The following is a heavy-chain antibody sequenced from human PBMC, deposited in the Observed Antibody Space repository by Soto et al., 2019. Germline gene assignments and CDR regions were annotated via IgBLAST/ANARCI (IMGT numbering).Heavy chain of an antibody. CDR3: AKEGRGYSYGYDYYYMDV. CDR2: ISGSGGST. Sequence: EVQLLESGGGLVQPGGSLRLSCAASGFTFSSYAMSWVRQAPGNWLEWVSAISGSGGSTYYADSVKGRFTISRDNSKNTLYLQMNSMRAEDTAVYYCAKEGRGYSYGYDYYYMDVWGKGTTVTVSS. D-gene: IGHD5-18*01. V-gene: IGHV3-23*01. J-gene: IGHJ6*03. CDR1: GFTFSSYA.